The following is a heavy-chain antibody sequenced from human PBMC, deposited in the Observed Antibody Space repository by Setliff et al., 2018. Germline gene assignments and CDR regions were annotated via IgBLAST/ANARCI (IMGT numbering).Heavy chain of an antibody. J-gene: IGHJ4*02. D-gene: IGHD3-22*01. V-gene: IGHV3-33*06. CDR3: AKGGAYYYDSSGYYE. CDR1: GFTFSSYG. CDR2: IWYDGSNK. Sequence: GGSLRLSCAASGFTFSSYGMHWVRQAPGKGLEWLAVIWYDGSNKYYADSVKGRFTISRDNSKNTLYLQMNSLRAEETAVYYCAKGGAYYYDSSGYYEWGQGTLVTVSS.